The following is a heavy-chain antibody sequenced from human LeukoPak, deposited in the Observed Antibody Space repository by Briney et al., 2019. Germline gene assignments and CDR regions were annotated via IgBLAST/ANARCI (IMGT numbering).Heavy chain of an antibody. CDR1: GGSISSGDYY. V-gene: IGHV4-31*03. Sequence: SETLSLTCTVSGGSISSGDYYWTWIRQHPGKGLEWIGYVSHSGPTDIDPSLKSRASTSVDTSTNQFSLRLTSVTAADTAKYYCARESRLRGTDWFDPWGQGTLVTVSS. J-gene: IGHJ5*02. CDR2: VSHSGPT. D-gene: IGHD3-16*01. CDR3: ARESRLRGTDWFDP.